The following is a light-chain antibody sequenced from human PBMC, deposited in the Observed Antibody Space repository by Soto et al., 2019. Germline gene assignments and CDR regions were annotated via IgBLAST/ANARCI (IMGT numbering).Light chain of an antibody. CDR2: EVS. CDR3: SLYTSDSTYV. V-gene: IGLV2-14*01. J-gene: IGLJ1*01. Sequence: QSALTQPASVSGSPGQSVTISCTGTSSDVGAYKYVSWYQKHPGKAPKLMIYEVSNRPSGVPDRFSGSKSGNTTSLIISGLQAEDEAEYYCSLYTSDSTYVFGTGTKVTVL. CDR1: SSDVGAYKY.